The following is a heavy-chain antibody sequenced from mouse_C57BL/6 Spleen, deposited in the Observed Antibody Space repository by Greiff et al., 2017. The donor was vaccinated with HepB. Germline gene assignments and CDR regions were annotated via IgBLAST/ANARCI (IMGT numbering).Heavy chain of an antibody. V-gene: IGHV1-63*01. Sequence: QVQLQQSGAELVRPGTSVKMSCKASGYTFTNYWIGWAKQRPGHGLEWIGDIYPGGGYTNYNEKFKGKATLTADKSSSTAYMQFSSLTSEDSAIYYCARDGGLLRYLGYFDVWGTGTTVTVSS. CDR2: IYPGGGYT. J-gene: IGHJ1*03. D-gene: IGHD1-1*01. CDR1: GYTFTNYW. CDR3: ARDGGLLRYLGYFDV.